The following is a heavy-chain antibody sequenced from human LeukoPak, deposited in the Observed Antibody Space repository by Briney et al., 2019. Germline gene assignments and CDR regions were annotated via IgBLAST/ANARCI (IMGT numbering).Heavy chain of an antibody. CDR2: IKSKGDGGTI. J-gene: IGHJ6*02. Sequence: GGSLRLSCAASGLTFPAAWMSWVRQAPEKGLEWVGRIKSKGDGGTIEYAAPVKGRFTVSRDDSKKTLYLQMNSLKIEDTGVYYCTTESTGSNFAFYGMDVWGQGTTVTVSS. V-gene: IGHV3-15*01. D-gene: IGHD3-9*01. CDR3: TTESTGSNFAFYGMDV. CDR1: GLTFPAAW.